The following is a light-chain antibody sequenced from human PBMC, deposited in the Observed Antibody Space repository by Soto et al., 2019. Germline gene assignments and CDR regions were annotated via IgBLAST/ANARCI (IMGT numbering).Light chain of an antibody. CDR1: SSDVGDYNY. CDR3: TSYSDTPALV. CDR2: EVT. J-gene: IGLJ1*01. Sequence: QSALTQPASVSGSPGQSITISRTGTSSDVGDYNYVSWYQHHPGKAPKLMIYEVTNRPPGVSNRFSGSKSGNTASLTISGLQTEDEGDYYCTSYSDTPALVFGTGTKVTVL. V-gene: IGLV2-14*01.